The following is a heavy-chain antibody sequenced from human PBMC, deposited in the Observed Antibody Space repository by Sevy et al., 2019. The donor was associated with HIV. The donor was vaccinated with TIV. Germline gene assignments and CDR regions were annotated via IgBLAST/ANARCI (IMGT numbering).Heavy chain of an antibody. V-gene: IGHV3-30-3*01. CDR2: ISYDGSNK. Sequence: GGSLRLSCAASGFTFSSYAMDWVRQAPGKGLEWVAVISYDGSNKYYADSVKGRFTISRDNSKNTLYLQMNSLRAEDTAVYYCARDRVLYSPGYYYGMDVWGQGTTVTVSS. CDR1: GFTFSSYA. D-gene: IGHD2-8*01. CDR3: ARDRVLYSPGYYYGMDV. J-gene: IGHJ6*02.